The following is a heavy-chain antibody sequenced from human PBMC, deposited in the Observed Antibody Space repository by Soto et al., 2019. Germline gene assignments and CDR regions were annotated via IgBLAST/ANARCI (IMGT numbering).Heavy chain of an antibody. J-gene: IGHJ6*02. D-gene: IGHD2-21*02. V-gene: IGHV5-51*01. CDR1: GYSFTSYW. Sequence: PGESLKISCKGSGYSFTSYWIGWVRQMPGKGLEWMGIIYPGDSDTRYSPSFQGQVTISADKSISTAYLQWSSLKASDTAMYYCARVTYCGGDCFSYNYYYYYGMDVWGQGTTVTVSS. CDR2: IYPGDSDT. CDR3: ARVTYCGGDCFSYNYYYYYGMDV.